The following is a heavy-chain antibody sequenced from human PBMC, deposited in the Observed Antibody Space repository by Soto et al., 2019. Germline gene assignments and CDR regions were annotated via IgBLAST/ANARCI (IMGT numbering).Heavy chain of an antibody. V-gene: IGHV4-30-2*01. J-gene: IGHJ4*02. CDR1: VGSISSGGYS. D-gene: IGHD3-10*01. CDR2: IYHSWST. Sequence: SETLSLTCADSVGSISSGGYSLSWIRQPPGKGLEWIGYIYHSWSTYYNPSLKSRVTISLDRSKNQLSLKLSSVTAADTAEYYCASLDYGRFDYWGQGTLVT. CDR3: ASLDYGRFDY.